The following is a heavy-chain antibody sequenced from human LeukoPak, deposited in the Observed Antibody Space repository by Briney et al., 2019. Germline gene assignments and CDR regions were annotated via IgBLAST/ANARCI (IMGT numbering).Heavy chain of an antibody. V-gene: IGHV3-33*01. CDR3: ARDSSGWYYFDY. CDR1: GFTFSSYG. J-gene: IGHJ4*02. D-gene: IGHD6-19*01. Sequence: PGRSLRLSCAASGFTFSSYGMHWVRQAPGKGLEWVAVIWYDGSNKYYADSVEGRFTISRDNSKNTLYLQMNSLRAEDTAVHYCARDSSGWYYFDYWGQGTLVTVSS. CDR2: IWYDGSNK.